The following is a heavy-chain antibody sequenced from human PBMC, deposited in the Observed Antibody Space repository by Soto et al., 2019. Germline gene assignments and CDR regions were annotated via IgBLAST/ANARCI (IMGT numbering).Heavy chain of an antibody. CDR1: GGSFSGYY. D-gene: IGHD1-1*01. J-gene: IGHJ6*03. Sequence: LETLSLTCAVYGGSFSGYYWSWIRQPPGKGLEWIGEINHSGSTNYNPSLKSRVTISVDTSKNQFSLKLSSVTAADTAVYYCAGGTGTTTVSYYYYYMDVWGKGTTVTVSS. CDR3: AGGTGTTTVSYYYYYMDV. V-gene: IGHV4-34*01. CDR2: INHSGST.